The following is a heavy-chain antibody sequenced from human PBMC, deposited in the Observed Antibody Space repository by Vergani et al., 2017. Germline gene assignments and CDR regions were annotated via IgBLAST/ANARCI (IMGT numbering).Heavy chain of an antibody. V-gene: IGHV1-2*02. J-gene: IGHJ4*02. D-gene: IGHD5-18*01. CDR3: ARISTSRYNTAMFTPEFDY. CDR1: GYTFTGYY. Sequence: QVQLVQSGAEVKKPGASVKVSCKASGYTFTGYYMHWVRQAPGQGLEWMGWINPNSGGTNYAQKFQGRVTMTRDTSISTAYMELSRLRSDDTAVYYCARISTSRYNTAMFTPEFDYWGQGTLVTVSS. CDR2: INPNSGGT.